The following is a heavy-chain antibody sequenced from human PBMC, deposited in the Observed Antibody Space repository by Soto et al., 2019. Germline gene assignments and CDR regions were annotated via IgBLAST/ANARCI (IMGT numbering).Heavy chain of an antibody. CDR1: GFSLNIGGVG. CDR3: AHRGYGDYPRDNWFDP. D-gene: IGHD4-17*01. Sequence: SGPTLVNPTQTLTLTCTFSGFSLNIGGVGVGWIRQPPGKALEWLALIYWNEDKRYSPSLKNRLTITKDTSKNQVVLTMTNMDPVDTATYYCAHRGYGDYPRDNWFDPWGQGTLVTVSS. V-gene: IGHV2-5*01. J-gene: IGHJ5*02. CDR2: IYWNEDK.